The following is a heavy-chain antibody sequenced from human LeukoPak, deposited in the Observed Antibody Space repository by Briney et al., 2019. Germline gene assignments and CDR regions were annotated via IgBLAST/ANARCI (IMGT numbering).Heavy chain of an antibody. Sequence: PSQTLSLTCEVYGGSLSGYYWSSIRQSPGKRLEWIGEINHSGSANYNPSLKSRITISVDTSKNQFSLKLSSVTAADSAVYYCARAFPYHEFWRSLSDQHYYYMDLWGKGTTVTVSS. CDR1: GGSLSGYY. CDR2: INHSGSA. CDR3: ARAFPYHEFWRSLSDQHYYYMDL. J-gene: IGHJ6*03. D-gene: IGHD3-3*01. V-gene: IGHV4-34*01.